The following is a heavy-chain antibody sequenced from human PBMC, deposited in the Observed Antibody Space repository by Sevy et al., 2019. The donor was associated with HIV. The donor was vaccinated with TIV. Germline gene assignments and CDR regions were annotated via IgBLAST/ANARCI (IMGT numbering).Heavy chain of an antibody. CDR3: TRERMVRGLRGDDEYHGMDV. J-gene: IGHJ6*02. D-gene: IGHD3-10*01. CDR1: GYTLSSYG. CDR2: FSIYNGNT. V-gene: IGHV1-18*01. Sequence: ASVKVSCKASGYTLSSYGISWVRHVPGQGLEWLGWFSIYNGNTDYAQKVQGRVTMTTDTSTNTAYMELRRLRSDDTAVYYCTRERMVRGLRGDDEYHGMDVWGQGTTVTVSS.